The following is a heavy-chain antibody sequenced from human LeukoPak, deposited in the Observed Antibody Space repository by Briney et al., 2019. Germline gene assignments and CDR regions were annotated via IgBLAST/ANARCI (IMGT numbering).Heavy chain of an antibody. Sequence: QSGGSLRLSCAASGFTVSSNYMSWVRQAPGKGLEWVSVIYSGGSTYYADSMKGRFTISRDNSKNTLYLQMNSLRAEDTAVYYCARLSLAVIAAAGTGVDYWGQGTLVTVSS. CDR2: IYSGGST. J-gene: IGHJ4*02. CDR1: GFTVSSNY. D-gene: IGHD6-13*01. V-gene: IGHV3-66*01. CDR3: ARLSLAVIAAAGTGVDY.